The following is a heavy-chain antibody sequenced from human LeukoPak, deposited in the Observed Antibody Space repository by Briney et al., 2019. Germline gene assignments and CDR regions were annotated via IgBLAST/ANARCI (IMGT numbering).Heavy chain of an antibody. Sequence: GALGKVSCKASGYIFAIYALICVPQSPRQGLKLRGGISVTTGNPTYAQGFKGRFVFSLDTSVSKVSLQISSLTAEDTAVYYCARDYTLTLGTTTYFQHWGQGTLVAVSS. J-gene: IGHJ1*01. D-gene: IGHD1-7*01. CDR2: ISVTTGNP. V-gene: IGHV7-4-1*02. CDR3: ARDYTLTLGTTTYFQH. CDR1: GYIFAIYA.